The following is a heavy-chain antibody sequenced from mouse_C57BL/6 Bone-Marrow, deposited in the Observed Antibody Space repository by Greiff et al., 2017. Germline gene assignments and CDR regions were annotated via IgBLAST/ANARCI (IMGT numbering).Heavy chain of an antibody. J-gene: IGHJ4*01. CDR1: GYSFTDYN. D-gene: IGHD1-1*01. CDR2: INPNYGTT. Sequence: VQLQQSGPELVKPGASVKISCKASGYSFTDYNMNWVKQSHGKSLEWIGVINPNYGTTSYNQKFKGKATLTVDQSSSTAYMQLNSLTSEDSAVYSCATIYYCGSGADCDGMDYWGQGTSVTVSS. V-gene: IGHV1-39*01. CDR3: ATIYYCGSGADCDGMDY.